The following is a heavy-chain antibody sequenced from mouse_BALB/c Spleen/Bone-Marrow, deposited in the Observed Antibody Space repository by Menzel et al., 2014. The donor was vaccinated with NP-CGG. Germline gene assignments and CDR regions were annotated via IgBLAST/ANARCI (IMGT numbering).Heavy chain of an antibody. Sequence: VKVVESGPGLVQPSQSLSITCTVSGFSLTSYGVHWVRQSPGKGLEWLGVIWSDGSTDYNAAFISRLSISKDNSKSQVFFKMNSLQANDTAIYYYARSGDYAMDYWGQGTSVTVSS. V-gene: IGHV2-2*02. CDR1: GFSLTSYG. CDR2: IWSDGST. CDR3: ARSGDYAMDY. J-gene: IGHJ4*01.